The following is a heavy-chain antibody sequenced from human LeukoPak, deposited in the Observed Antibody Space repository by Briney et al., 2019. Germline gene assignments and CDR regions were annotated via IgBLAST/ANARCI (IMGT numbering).Heavy chain of an antibody. CDR1: GFTFSSYA. CDR3: ARGAAVAGLDY. CDR2: IKQDGSET. Sequence: PGGSLRLSCAASGFTFSSYAVSWVRQAPGKGLEWVASIKQDGSETYYVDSVKGRFTISRDNAKSSLFLQMNSQRVEDSAVYYCARGAAVAGLDYWGQGTQVTVSS. D-gene: IGHD6-19*01. J-gene: IGHJ4*02. V-gene: IGHV3-7*01.